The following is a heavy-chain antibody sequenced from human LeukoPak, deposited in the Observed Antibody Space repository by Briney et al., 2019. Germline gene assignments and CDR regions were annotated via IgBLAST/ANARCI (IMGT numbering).Heavy chain of an antibody. J-gene: IGHJ5*02. CDR2: ISSSSSYM. Sequence: PGGSLRLSCAGSGFTFNTYNMNWVRQAPGKGLEWVSSISSSSSYMYYADSVKGRFTISRDNAKNSLYLQMNSLRAEDTAVYYCAKDPSSSWLSNWFDPWGQGTLVTVSS. V-gene: IGHV3-21*01. D-gene: IGHD6-13*01. CDR1: GFTFNTYN. CDR3: AKDPSSSWLSNWFDP.